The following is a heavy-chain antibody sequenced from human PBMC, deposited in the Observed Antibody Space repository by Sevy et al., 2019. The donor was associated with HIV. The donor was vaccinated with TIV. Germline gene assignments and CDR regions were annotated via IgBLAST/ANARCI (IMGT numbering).Heavy chain of an antibody. V-gene: IGHV4-59*01. CDR3: ARVWGSSSSFYIDS. CDR1: GGSISRYY. CDR2: ILYSGST. J-gene: IGHJ4*01. D-gene: IGHD6-6*01. Sequence: SETLSLSCSVSGGSISRYYWNWIRQTPGKRLEWIGYILYSGSTTYNPSLKSRVTISVDTSKNEFSLKLKSVTAADTAIYYCARVWGSSSSFYIDSWGQEDWSPSPQ.